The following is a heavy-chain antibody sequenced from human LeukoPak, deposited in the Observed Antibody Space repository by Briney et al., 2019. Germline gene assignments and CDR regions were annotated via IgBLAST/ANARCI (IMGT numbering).Heavy chain of an antibody. V-gene: IGHV1-69*13. CDR2: IIPIFRTT. J-gene: IGHJ6*02. Sequence: SVKVSCKASGGTFSSYAISWVRQAPGQGLEWMGGIIPIFRTTNYAQKFQGRVTTTADESTSTAYMELSSLTSEDTAVYYCARKSSMASGGSCCNYYYYGMDVWGQGTTVTVSS. CDR1: GGTFSSYA. CDR3: ARKSSMASGGSCCNYYYYGMDV. D-gene: IGHD2-15*01.